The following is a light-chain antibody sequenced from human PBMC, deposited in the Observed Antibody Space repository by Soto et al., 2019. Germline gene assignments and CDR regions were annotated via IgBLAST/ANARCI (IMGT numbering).Light chain of an antibody. Sequence: EIVMTQSPSTLSGSPGERATLSCRASQGISNTLAWYQQKPGQAPRLLIYGASTRATGIPARFSGSGSGTEFTLTISSLQSEDFAVYYCQQYNDWPLWTFGQGTKVDIK. CDR3: QQYNDWPLWT. CDR2: GAS. J-gene: IGKJ1*01. V-gene: IGKV3-15*01. CDR1: QGISNT.